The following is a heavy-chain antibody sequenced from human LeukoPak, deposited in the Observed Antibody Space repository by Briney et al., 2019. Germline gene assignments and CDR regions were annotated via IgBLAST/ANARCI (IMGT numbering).Heavy chain of an antibody. CDR3: ARKTGKYYYDSSGYSPWRYYFDY. J-gene: IGHJ4*02. V-gene: IGHV4-34*01. D-gene: IGHD3-22*01. CDR1: GGSFSGYY. Sequence: SETLSLTCAVYGGSFSGYYWSWIRQPPGKGLEWIGEINHSGTTNYSPSLKSRVTISVDTSKNQFSLKLSSVTAADTAVFYCARKTGKYYYDSSGYSPWRYYFDYWGRGTLVTVSS. CDR2: INHSGTT.